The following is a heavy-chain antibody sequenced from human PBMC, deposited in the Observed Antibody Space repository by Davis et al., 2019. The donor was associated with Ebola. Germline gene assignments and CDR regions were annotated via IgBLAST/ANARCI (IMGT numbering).Heavy chain of an antibody. D-gene: IGHD3-10*01. V-gene: IGHV3-23*01. CDR2: ISGSGGRT. CDR3: ARIAPYRREVYYYYGMDV. CDR1: GFSFSSYD. J-gene: IGHJ6*02. Sequence: GESLKISCAASGFSFSSYDMTWVRQALGKGLEWVSIISGSGGRTHYADSVKGRFTISRDNSKNTLYLQMNSLRAEDTAVYYCARIAPYRREVYYYYGMDVWGQGTTVTVSS.